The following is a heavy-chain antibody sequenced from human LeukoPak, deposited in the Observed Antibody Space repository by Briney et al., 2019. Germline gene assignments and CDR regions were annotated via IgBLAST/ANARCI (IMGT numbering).Heavy chain of an antibody. CDR2: INHSGST. V-gene: IGHV4-34*01. CDR1: GGSFSGYY. Sequence: SETLSLTCAVYGGSFSGYYWSWIRQPPGKGLEWIGEINHSGSTNYNPSLKSRVTISVDTSKNQFSLKLSSVTAADTAVYYCARRPIEAAGKGFDPWGQGTLVTVSS. CDR3: ARRPIEAAGKGFDP. J-gene: IGHJ5*02. D-gene: IGHD6-13*01.